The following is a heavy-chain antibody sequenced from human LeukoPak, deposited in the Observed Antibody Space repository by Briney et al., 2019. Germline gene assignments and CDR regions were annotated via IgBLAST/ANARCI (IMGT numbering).Heavy chain of an antibody. V-gene: IGHV4-59*01. J-gene: IGHJ4*02. CDR2: IYYSGST. D-gene: IGHD1-26*01. CDR1: GGSISSYY. Sequence: SETLSLTCTVSGGSISSYYWSWIRQPPGKGLEWIGYIYYSGSTNYNPSLKSRVTISADTSKNQFSLKLSSVTAADTAVYYCARDGYGGSYSWGLDYWGQGTLVTVSS. CDR3: ARDGYGGSYSWGLDY.